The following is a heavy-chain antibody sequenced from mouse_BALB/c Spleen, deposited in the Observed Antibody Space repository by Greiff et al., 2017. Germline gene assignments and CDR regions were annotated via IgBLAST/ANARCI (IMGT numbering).Heavy chain of an antibody. CDR3: ARYEGYDFHWYFDV. D-gene: IGHD2-4*01. CDR1: GDSITSGY. CDR2: ISYSGST. V-gene: IGHV3-8*02. J-gene: IGHJ1*01. Sequence: EVNVVESGPSLVKPSQTLSLTCSVTGDSITSGYWNWIRKFPGNKLEYMGYISYSGSTYYNPSLKSRISITRDTSKNQYYLQLNSVTTEDTATYYCARYEGYDFHWYFDVWGAGTTVTVSS.